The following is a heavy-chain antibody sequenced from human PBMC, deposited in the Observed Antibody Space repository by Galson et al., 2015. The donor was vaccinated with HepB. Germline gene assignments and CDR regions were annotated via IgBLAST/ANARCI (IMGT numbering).Heavy chain of an antibody. CDR2: IGSKDNNYAT. V-gene: IGHV3-73*01. CDR1: GFTFSGSA. D-gene: IGHD2-15*01. Sequence: SLRLSCAASGFTFSGSAIHWVRQASGKRLEWVGRIGSKDNNYATAYGASLKGRFTISRDNARNLLWLQMNSLRVEDTAVYYCATDRAVEGGGDWFDPWGQGTLVTVSS. J-gene: IGHJ5*02. CDR3: ATDRAVEGGGDWFDP.